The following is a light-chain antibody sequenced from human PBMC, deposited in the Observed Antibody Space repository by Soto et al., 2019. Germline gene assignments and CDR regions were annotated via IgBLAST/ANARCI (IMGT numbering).Light chain of an antibody. J-gene: IGKJ1*01. Sequence: AIRMTQSPSSFSASTGDRVTITCRARQGISSYLAWYQQKPGKAPKLLIYAASTLQSGVPSRFSGSGSGTDLTLTISCLQSEDFATYYCQQYYSYPQTFGQGTKVEIK. V-gene: IGKV1-8*01. CDR3: QQYYSYPQT. CDR2: AAS. CDR1: QGISSY.